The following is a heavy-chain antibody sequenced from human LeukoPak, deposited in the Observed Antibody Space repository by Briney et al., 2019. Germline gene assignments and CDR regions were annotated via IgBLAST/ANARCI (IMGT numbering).Heavy chain of an antibody. V-gene: IGHV5-51*01. D-gene: IGHD2-21*01. J-gene: IGHJ4*02. CDR3: ARVPGGIYCGGDCYSFDY. CDR1: GYSFTSYW. Sequence: GESLKISCKGSGYSFTSYWIGWVLQMPGKGLEWMVIIYLGDSDTRYSPSFQGQVTISADKSISTAYLQWSSLKASDTAMYYCARVPGGIYCGGDCYSFDYWGQRTLVTVSS. CDR2: IYLGDSDT.